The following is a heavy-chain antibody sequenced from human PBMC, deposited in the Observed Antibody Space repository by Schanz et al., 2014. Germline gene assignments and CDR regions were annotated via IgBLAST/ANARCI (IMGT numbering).Heavy chain of an antibody. V-gene: IGHV1-18*01. D-gene: IGHD6-13*01. CDR1: GYTFTSYG. CDR3: ARDSGSSSWYPSDY. J-gene: IGHJ4*02. CDR2: INGYNGHT. Sequence: QVQLVQSGAEVKKPGASVKVSCKASGYTFTSYGISWVRQAPGQGLEWMGWINGYNGHTLYAQKFQGRLTMTTDTSTSTAYMELSSLTSEDTALYYCARDSGSSSWYPSDYWGQGTLVTVSS.